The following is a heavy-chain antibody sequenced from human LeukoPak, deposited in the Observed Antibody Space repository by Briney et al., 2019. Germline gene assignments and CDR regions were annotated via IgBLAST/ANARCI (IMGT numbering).Heavy chain of an antibody. Sequence: ASVKVSCKASGYTFTSYYMHWVRQAPGQGLEWMGIINPSGGSTSYAQKFQGRVTMTRDTSTRTVYMELSSLRSEDTAVYYCAREGPNYYDSSGYYYESGFDPWGQGTLVTVSS. V-gene: IGHV1-46*01. CDR2: INPSGGST. CDR1: GYTFTSYY. D-gene: IGHD3-22*01. CDR3: AREGPNYYDSSGYYYESGFDP. J-gene: IGHJ5*02.